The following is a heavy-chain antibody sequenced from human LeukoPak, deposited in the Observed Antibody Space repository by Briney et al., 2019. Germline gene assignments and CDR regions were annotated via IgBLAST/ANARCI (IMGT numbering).Heavy chain of an antibody. CDR3: ARDQEWLDYYDY. V-gene: IGHV3-48*01. Sequence: GGSLRLSCAASGFTFSTYSMKWVRQAPGKGLEWVSYISDSGAMYYADSVRGRFTISRENAQNSPYLQMNSLRAEDTAVYYCARDQEWLDYYDYWGQGTLVTVSS. CDR1: GFTFSTYS. J-gene: IGHJ4*02. CDR2: ISDSGAM. D-gene: IGHD6-19*01.